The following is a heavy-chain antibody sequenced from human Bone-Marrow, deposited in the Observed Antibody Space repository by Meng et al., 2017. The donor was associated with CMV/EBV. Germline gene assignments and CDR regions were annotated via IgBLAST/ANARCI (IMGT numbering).Heavy chain of an antibody. D-gene: IGHD2-2*01. J-gene: IGHJ1*01. CDR2: MNPNRGNA. V-gene: IGHV1-8*01. CDR1: YD. CDR3: ARVPVRDDCSTTSCSGSEYFQH. Sequence: YDINWVRQATWQGLERMGWMNPNRGNAGYAQKFQGRVTMTRNTSISTAYMELSSLRSEDTAVYYCARVPVRDDCSTTSCSGSEYFQHWGQGTLVTVSS.